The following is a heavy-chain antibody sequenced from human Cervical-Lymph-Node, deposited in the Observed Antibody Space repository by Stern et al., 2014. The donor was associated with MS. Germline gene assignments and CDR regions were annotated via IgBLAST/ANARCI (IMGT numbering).Heavy chain of an antibody. CDR1: GGTFSSYA. CDR2: ISPIFGTA. V-gene: IGHV1-69*06. J-gene: IGHJ5*02. Sequence: VQLVQSGAEVKKPGSSVKVSCKASGGTFSSYAISWVRQAPGQGLDWMGGISPIFGTANYAQKFQGRDTITADKSTSTAYMELSSLRSEDTDVYYYGVSRDHINWFDPWGQGTLVTVSS. CDR3: GVSRDHINWFDP. D-gene: IGHD2-21*01.